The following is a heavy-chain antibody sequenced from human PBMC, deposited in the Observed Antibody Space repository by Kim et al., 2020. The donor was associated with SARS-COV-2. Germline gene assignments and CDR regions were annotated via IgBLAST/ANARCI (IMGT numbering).Heavy chain of an antibody. J-gene: IGHJ4*02. Sequence: PNSGNTGYAKKFQGRVTMTRNTSISTAYMELSSLRSDDTAVYYCASRLDYWGQGTLVTVSS. CDR3: ASRLDY. V-gene: IGHV1-8*01. CDR2: PNSGNT.